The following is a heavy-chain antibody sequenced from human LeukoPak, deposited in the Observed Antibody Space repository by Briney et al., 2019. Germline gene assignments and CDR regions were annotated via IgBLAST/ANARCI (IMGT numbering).Heavy chain of an antibody. D-gene: IGHD5-18*01. CDR3: ARDTAMATGYFDY. J-gene: IGHJ4*02. V-gene: IGHV4-39*07. CDR1: GGSTSTSRYH. CDR2: IYYSGTT. Sequence: SETLSLTCSVSGGSTSTSRYHWGWIRQPPGKGLEWIGSIYYSGTTYYNPSLKSRVSMSVDTSKNQFSLKLSSVTAADTAVYYCARDTAMATGYFDYWGQGTLVTVSS.